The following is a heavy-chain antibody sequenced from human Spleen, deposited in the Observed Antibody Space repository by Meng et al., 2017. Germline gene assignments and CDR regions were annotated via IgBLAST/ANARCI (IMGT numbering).Heavy chain of an antibody. CDR3: ARDPSNTSGWYAYSDY. J-gene: IGHJ4*02. Sequence: QVQLVQSGAEVKKPGASVKVSGTASGYTFTSYDINWVRQATGQGLEWMGYMRPNSDNTDYAQKFQGRITMTTNTSISTAYMELSSLTSEDTAVYYCARDPSNTSGWYAYSDYWGQGTLVTVSS. CDR1: GYTFTSYD. D-gene: IGHD6-19*01. CDR2: MRPNSDNT. V-gene: IGHV1-8*01.